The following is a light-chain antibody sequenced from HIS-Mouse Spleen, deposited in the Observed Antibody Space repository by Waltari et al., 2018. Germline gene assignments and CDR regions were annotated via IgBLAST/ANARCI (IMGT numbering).Light chain of an antibody. CDR1: NIGSKS. J-gene: IGLJ1*01. V-gene: IGLV3-21*03. CDR3: QVWDSSSDHPYV. Sequence: SYVLTQPPSVSVAPGKTARITCGGNNIGSKSVHWYQQKPGQAPVLVVYDASDRPSGIPELFSGSNSGNTATLTISRVEAGDEADYYCQVWDSSSDHPYVFGTGTKVTVL. CDR2: DAS.